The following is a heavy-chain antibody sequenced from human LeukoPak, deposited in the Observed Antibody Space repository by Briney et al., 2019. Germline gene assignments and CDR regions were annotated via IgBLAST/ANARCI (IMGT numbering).Heavy chain of an antibody. CDR3: APHCSSASCPDY. J-gene: IGHJ4*02. CDR2: INQDGSEK. CDR1: GFTFNIYW. D-gene: IGHD2-2*01. V-gene: IGHV3-7*01. Sequence: PGGSLTLSCAASGFTFNIYWMSWVRQTPGKGLEWVANINQDGSEKYYVDSVKGRFTISRDNSRNSLYLQMSRLRTEDTSVYYCAPHCSSASCPDYWGQGTLVTVSS.